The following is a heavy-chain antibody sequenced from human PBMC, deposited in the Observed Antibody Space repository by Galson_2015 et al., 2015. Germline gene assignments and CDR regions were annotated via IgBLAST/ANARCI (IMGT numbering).Heavy chain of an antibody. V-gene: IGHV3-33*01. J-gene: IGHJ1*01. D-gene: IGHD6-13*01. CDR2: IWYDGSNK. Sequence: LRLSCAAPGFTFSSYGMHWVRQAPGKGLEWVAVIWYDGSNKYYADSVKGRFTISRDNSKNTLYLQMNSLRAEDTAVYYCASSGAGSSSWYPGAEYFQHWGQGTLVTVSS. CDR1: GFTFSSYG. CDR3: ASSGAGSSSWYPGAEYFQH.